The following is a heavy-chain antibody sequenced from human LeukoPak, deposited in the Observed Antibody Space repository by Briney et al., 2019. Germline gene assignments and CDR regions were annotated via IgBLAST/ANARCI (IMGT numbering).Heavy chain of an antibody. CDR2: ISGSGGST. J-gene: IGHJ4*02. CDR1: GFTFSSYA. CDR3: AKGGVIGYCSSTSCQAQAY. D-gene: IGHD2-2*01. Sequence: GGSLRLYCAASGFTFSSYAMSWVRQAPGKGLEWVSAISGSGGSTYYADSVKGRFTISRDNSKNTLYLQMNSLRAEDTAVYYCAKGGVIGYCSSTSCQAQAYWGQGTLVTVSS. V-gene: IGHV3-23*01.